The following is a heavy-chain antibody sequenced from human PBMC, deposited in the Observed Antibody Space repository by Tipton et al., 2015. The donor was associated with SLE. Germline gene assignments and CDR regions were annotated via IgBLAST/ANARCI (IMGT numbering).Heavy chain of an antibody. Sequence: SLRLSCAASGFTFSSYGMHWVRQAPGKGLEWVAVIWYDGSNKYYADSVKGRFTISRDNSKNTLYLQMNSLRAEDTAAYYCARARGIFGVEDAFDIWGQGTMVTVSS. J-gene: IGHJ3*02. CDR2: IWYDGSNK. D-gene: IGHD3-3*02. V-gene: IGHV3-33*01. CDR3: ARARGIFGVEDAFDI. CDR1: GFTFSSYG.